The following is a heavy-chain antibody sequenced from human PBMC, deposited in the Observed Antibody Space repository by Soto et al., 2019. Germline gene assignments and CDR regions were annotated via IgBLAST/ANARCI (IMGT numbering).Heavy chain of an antibody. CDR1: GYTFTSYA. CDR3: ARVVSHDSSGYITHFDY. Sequence: QVQLVQSGAEVKKPGASVKVSCKASGYTFTSYAMHWVRQAPGQRLEWMGWINAGNGNTKYSQKFQGRVTITRDTSASTAYMELSSLRSEDTAVYYCARVVSHDSSGYITHFDYWGQGTLVTVSS. D-gene: IGHD3-22*01. CDR2: INAGNGNT. V-gene: IGHV1-3*01. J-gene: IGHJ4*02.